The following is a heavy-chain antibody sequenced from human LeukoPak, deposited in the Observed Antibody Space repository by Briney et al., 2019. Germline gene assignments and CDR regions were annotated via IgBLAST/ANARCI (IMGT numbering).Heavy chain of an antibody. CDR2: IYHSGST. J-gene: IGHJ4*02. Sequence: SETLSLTCAVSGGSISSSNWWSWVRQPPGKGLEWIGEIYHSGSTNYNPSLKSRVTISVDTSKNQFSLKLSSVTAADTAVYYCARGTPEVLRYFDWLLGTYYFDYWGQGTLVTVSS. V-gene: IGHV4-4*02. D-gene: IGHD3-9*01. CDR1: GGSISSSNW. CDR3: ARGTPEVLRYFDWLLGTYYFDY.